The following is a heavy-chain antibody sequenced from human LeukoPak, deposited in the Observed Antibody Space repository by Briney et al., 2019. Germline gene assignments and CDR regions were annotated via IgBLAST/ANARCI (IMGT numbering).Heavy chain of an antibody. V-gene: IGHV3-23*01. CDR2: ISGSGGGT. J-gene: IGHJ3*02. Sequence: PGGSLRLSCEASGFSFRSFAMNWVRQAPGKGLEWVSGISGSGGGTHYADSVKGRFTISRDNSKNTLYLQMNSLRAEDPAVYYCAKDPYSSGWYTYAFDIWGQGTMVTVSS. D-gene: IGHD6-19*01. CDR3: AKDPYSSGWYTYAFDI. CDR1: GFSFRSFA.